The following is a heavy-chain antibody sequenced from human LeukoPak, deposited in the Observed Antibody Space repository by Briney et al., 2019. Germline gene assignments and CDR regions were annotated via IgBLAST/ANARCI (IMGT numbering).Heavy chain of an antibody. CDR1: GYTFTGYY. CDR3: ARAGTTTIDLDY. D-gene: IGHD2/OR15-2a*01. Sequence: ASVKVSCNASGYTFTGYYMHWVRQAPGHRLEWMGWINPNSGGTNYAQKFQGRVTMTRDTSISTAYMELSRLRSDDTAVYYCARAGTTTIDLDYWGQGTLVTVSS. CDR2: INPNSGGT. V-gene: IGHV1-2*02. J-gene: IGHJ4*02.